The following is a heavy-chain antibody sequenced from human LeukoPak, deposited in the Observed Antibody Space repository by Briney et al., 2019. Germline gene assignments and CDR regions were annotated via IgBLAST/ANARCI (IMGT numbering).Heavy chain of an antibody. Sequence: SETLSLTCTVSGYSISSGYYWGWIRQPPGKGLEWIGSIYHSGSTYYNPSLKSRVTISVDTSKSQFSLKLSSVTAADTAVYYCARDQSGWFDPWGQGTLVTVSS. D-gene: IGHD3-10*01. CDR3: ARDQSGWFDP. J-gene: IGHJ5*02. CDR2: IYHSGST. V-gene: IGHV4-38-2*02. CDR1: GYSISSGYY.